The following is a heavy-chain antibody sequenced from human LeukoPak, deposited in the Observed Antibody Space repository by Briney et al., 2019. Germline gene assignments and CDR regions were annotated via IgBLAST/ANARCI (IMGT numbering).Heavy chain of an antibody. CDR2: ISSNGGST. V-gene: IGHV3-64*01. CDR1: DLTLRTYA. CDR3: AGGVVPAAPSEFDY. Sequence: GGPLRLSCAALDLTLRTYAMHWFGKAPGKGLEYFSAISSNGGSTYYANSVKGRFTISRDNSKNTLYLQMGSLRAEDMAVYYCAGGVVPAAPSEFDYWGQGTLVTVSS. D-gene: IGHD2-2*01. J-gene: IGHJ4*02.